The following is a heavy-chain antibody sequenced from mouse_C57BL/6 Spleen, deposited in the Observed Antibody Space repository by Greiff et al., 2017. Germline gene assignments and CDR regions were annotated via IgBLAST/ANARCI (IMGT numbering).Heavy chain of an antibody. Sequence: QVQLQQPGTELVKPGASVKLSCKASGYTFTSYWMHWVKQRPGQGLGGIGNINPSNGGTNYNEKFKSKATLPVDKSSSTAYMQLSSLTSEDSAVYYCARSYGSSGAMDDWGQGTSVTVSS. CDR3: ARSYGSSGAMDD. J-gene: IGHJ4*01. V-gene: IGHV1-53*01. CDR1: GYTFTSYW. CDR2: INPSNGGT. D-gene: IGHD1-1*01.